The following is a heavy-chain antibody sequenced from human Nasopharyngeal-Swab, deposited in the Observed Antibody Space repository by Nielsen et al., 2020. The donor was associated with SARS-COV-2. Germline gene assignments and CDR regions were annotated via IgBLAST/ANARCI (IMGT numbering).Heavy chain of an antibody. CDR1: GFTFSSYS. V-gene: IGHV3-21*01. CDR3: ARDGGLGYYYYYGMDV. Sequence: GESLKISCAASGFTFSSYSMNWVRQAPRKGLEWVSSISSSSSYIYYADSVKGRFTISRDNAKNSLYLQMNSLRAEDTAVYYCARDGGLGYYYYYGMDVWGQGTTVTVSS. J-gene: IGHJ6*02. D-gene: IGHD3-16*01. CDR2: ISSSSSYI.